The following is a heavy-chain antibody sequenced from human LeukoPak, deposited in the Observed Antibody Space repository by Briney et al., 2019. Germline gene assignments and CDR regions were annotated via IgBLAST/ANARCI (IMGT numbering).Heavy chain of an antibody. CDR1: GYSFTSYW. Sequence: GESLKISWKGSGYSFTSYWIGWVRQMPGKGLEWMGMIYPGDSDTRYSPSFQGQVTISADKSISTAYLQWSSLKASDTAIYYCARYSCTTTTCSFDLWGQGTVVTVSS. D-gene: IGHD4-17*01. J-gene: IGHJ4*02. CDR3: ARYSCTTTTCSFDL. V-gene: IGHV5-51*01. CDR2: IYPGDSDT.